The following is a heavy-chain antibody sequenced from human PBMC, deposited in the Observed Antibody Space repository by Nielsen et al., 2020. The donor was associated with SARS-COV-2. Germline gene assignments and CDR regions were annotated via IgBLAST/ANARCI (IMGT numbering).Heavy chain of an antibody. D-gene: IGHD2-21*02. CDR2: IKSDGSSI. CDR3: TRRGPIGDHCGGGDCYPFDC. CDR1: GFTITRHW. V-gene: IGHV3-74*01. J-gene: IGHJ4*02. Sequence: GGSLRLSCAASGFTITRHWMHWVRQAPGKGLEWVSRIKSDGSSISYGDSVKGRFTISRDNARNSLYLQMNSLRVEDTAVYYCTRRGPIGDHCGGGDCYPFDCWGQGTLVTVSS.